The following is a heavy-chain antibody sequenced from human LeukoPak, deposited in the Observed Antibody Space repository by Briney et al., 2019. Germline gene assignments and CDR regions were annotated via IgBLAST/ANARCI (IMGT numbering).Heavy chain of an antibody. CDR2: ISSSGSTI. V-gene: IGHV3-11*01. CDR1: GFTFSDYY. Sequence: GGSLRLSCAASGFTFSDYYMSWIRQAPGKGLEWVSYISSSGSTIYYADSVKGRFTISRDNAKNSLYLQMNSLRAEDTAVYYCARDDLDSYYYDSSGPPDYWGQGTLVTVSS. CDR3: ARDDLDSYYYDSSGPPDY. J-gene: IGHJ4*02. D-gene: IGHD3-22*01.